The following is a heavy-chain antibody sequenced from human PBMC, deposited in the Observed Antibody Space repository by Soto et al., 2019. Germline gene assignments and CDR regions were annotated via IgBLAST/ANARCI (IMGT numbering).Heavy chain of an antibody. CDR3: ARELERVFDY. D-gene: IGHD1-1*01. CDR2: IAYDGRNK. V-gene: IGHV3-30*04. J-gene: IGHJ4*02. CDR1: GFTFSSYA. Sequence: QVQLVESGGGVVQPGRSLRLSCAASGFTFSSYAMHWVRQAPGKGLEWVAVIAYDGRNKYYADSVKGRFTISRDNSKNTLDLHMNSLRIEDTAVYYCARELERVFDYWGQGTLVTVFS.